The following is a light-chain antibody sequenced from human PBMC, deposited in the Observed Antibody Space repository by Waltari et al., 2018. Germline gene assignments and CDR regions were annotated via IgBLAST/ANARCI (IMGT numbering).Light chain of an antibody. J-gene: IGKJ1*01. V-gene: IGKV3-20*01. CDR1: QSVGKY. CDR3: QKYDYLPAT. Sequence: EVVLTQSPGTLSLSPGERATLSCRASQSVGKYLAWYQQKPGPAPRLLIYHASTRAPCIPDRFSGSVSETDFSLTISRLEPEDFAVYFCQKYDYLPATFGQGTKVEIK. CDR2: HAS.